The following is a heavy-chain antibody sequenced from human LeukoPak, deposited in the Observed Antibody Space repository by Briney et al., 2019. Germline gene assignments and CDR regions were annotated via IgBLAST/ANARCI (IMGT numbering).Heavy chain of an antibody. CDR3: ARRQGCSSTSCPPDY. D-gene: IGHD2-2*01. Sequence: GESLKNSWRGSGYSFTTYWIGWVRQMPGKGLEWMGIIYPGDSDTGYSPSFQGQVTMSADKSTNTAYLQWSSLKASDTAMYYCARRQGCSSTSCPPDYWGQGTLVTVSS. CDR1: GYSFTTYW. J-gene: IGHJ4*02. CDR2: IYPGDSDT. V-gene: IGHV5-51*01.